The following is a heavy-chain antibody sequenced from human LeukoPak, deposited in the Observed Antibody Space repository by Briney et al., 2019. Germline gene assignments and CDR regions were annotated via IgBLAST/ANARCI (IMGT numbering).Heavy chain of an antibody. Sequence: PGGSLRLSFAASGFTFSSYAMHWVRQAPGKGLEWVAVISYDGSNKYYADSVKGRFTISRDNSKNTLYLQMNSLRAEDTAVYYCARDTGYSSGWYYYYYGMDVWGQGTTVTVSS. V-gene: IGHV3-30-3*01. D-gene: IGHD6-19*01. CDR3: ARDTGYSSGWYYYYYGMDV. CDR1: GFTFSSYA. CDR2: ISYDGSNK. J-gene: IGHJ6*02.